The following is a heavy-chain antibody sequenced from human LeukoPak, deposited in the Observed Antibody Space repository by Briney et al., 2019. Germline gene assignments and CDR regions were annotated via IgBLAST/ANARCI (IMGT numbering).Heavy chain of an antibody. CDR2: TYYRSKWYN. CDR3: AVSGLGDGDYVGFDY. V-gene: IGHV6-1*01. J-gene: IGHJ4*02. D-gene: IGHD4-17*01. Sequence: SQTLSLTCPISGDSVSSNSAAWNWIRQSPSRGLEWLGRTYYRSKWYNDYAVSVKSRITINPDTSKSQFSLQLNSVTPEDTAVYYCAVSGLGDGDYVGFDYWGQGTLVTVSS. CDR1: GDSVSSNSAA.